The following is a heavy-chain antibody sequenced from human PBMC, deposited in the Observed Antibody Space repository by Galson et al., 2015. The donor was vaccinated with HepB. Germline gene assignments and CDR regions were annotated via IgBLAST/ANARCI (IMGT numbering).Heavy chain of an antibody. Sequence: SVKVSCKASGYNFNRYAMNWVRQAPGQGLEWMGLINTDTGNPTYAQAFTGRFVFSLDTSVTTAYLQINSLKAKDTAVYYCARRNGNDWFDPWGQGTLVTVSS. CDR2: INTDTGNP. V-gene: IGHV7-4-1*02. J-gene: IGHJ5*02. CDR3: ARRNGNDWFDP. D-gene: IGHD5-24*01. CDR1: GYNFNRYA.